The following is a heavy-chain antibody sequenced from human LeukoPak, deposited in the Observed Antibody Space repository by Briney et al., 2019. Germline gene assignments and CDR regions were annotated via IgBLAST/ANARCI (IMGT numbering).Heavy chain of an antibody. D-gene: IGHD5-18*01. V-gene: IGHV3-11*01. CDR2: ISSSGSTI. J-gene: IGHJ6*02. CDR3: ARGAAMVADEYYYYYGMDV. Sequence: PGGSLRLSCAASGFTFSDHYMSWIRQAPGKGLEWVSYISSSGSTIYYADSVKGRFTISRDNAKNSLYLQMNSLRAEDTAVYYCARGAAMVADEYYYYYGMDVWGQGTTVTVSS. CDR1: GFTFSDHY.